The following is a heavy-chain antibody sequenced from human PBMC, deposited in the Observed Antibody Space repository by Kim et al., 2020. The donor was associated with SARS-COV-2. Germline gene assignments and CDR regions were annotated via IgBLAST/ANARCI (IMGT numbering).Heavy chain of an antibody. CDR3: VRSEGPASWRHFDY. V-gene: IGHV4-59*01. J-gene: IGHJ4*02. Sequence: SETLSLTCAVSGDSISYYYCSWIRQFPGKGLEWIGYIYYGGTTDYNPSLKSRVTISIDTSKNAFSLELTSVTAADTAIYYCVRSEGPASWRHFDYFGQG. CDR2: IYYGGTT. D-gene: IGHD2-2*01. CDR1: GDSISYYY.